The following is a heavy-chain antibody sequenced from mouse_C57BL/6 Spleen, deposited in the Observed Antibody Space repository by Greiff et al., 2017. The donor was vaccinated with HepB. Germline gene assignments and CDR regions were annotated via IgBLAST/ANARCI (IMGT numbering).Heavy chain of an antibody. V-gene: IGHV5-9-1*02. CDR3: TRDYGSSYLWYFDV. CDR1: GFTFSSYA. D-gene: IGHD1-1*01. CDR2: ISSGGDYI. Sequence: EVQGVESGEGLVKPGGSLKLSCAASGFTFSSYAMSWVRQTPEKRLEWVAYISSGGDYIYYADTVKGRFTISRDNARNTLYLQMSSLKSEDTAMYYCTRDYGSSYLWYFDVWGTGTTVTVSS. J-gene: IGHJ1*03.